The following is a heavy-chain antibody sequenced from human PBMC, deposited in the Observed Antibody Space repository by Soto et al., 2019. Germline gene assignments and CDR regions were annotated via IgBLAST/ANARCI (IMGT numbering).Heavy chain of an antibody. D-gene: IGHD2-15*01. Sequence: ASVKVSCKASGYIFTTYAMHWVRQAPGQRLEWMGWINAVNGHTKYSQKFQGRVTIAGDTSASTAYMELSSLTSEDTAVYYCARDDCSGGSCYPPTGAFDIWGQGTMVTVS. CDR1: GYIFTTYA. J-gene: IGHJ3*02. V-gene: IGHV1-3*01. CDR2: INAVNGHT. CDR3: ARDDCSGGSCYPPTGAFDI.